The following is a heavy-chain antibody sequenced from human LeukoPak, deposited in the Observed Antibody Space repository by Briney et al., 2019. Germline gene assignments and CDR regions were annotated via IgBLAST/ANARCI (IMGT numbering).Heavy chain of an antibody. CDR1: GGTFSSYA. J-gene: IGHJ4*02. CDR2: IIPIFGTA. CDR3: ARGPYGSGVGDY. Sequence: GASVKVFCKASGGTFSSYAISWVRQAPGQGLEWMGGIIPIFGTANYAQKFQGRVTITTDESTSTAYMELSSLRSEDTAVYYCARGPYGSGVGDYWGQGTLVIVSS. D-gene: IGHD3-10*01. V-gene: IGHV1-69*05.